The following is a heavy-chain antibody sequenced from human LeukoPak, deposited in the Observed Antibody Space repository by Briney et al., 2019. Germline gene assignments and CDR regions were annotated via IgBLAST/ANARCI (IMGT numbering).Heavy chain of an antibody. Sequence: GGSLRLSCAASGFPFSNYWMHWVRQAPGKGLVWVSRVNSDGSTTNYADSVKGRFTISRDNAENTLYMRMNSLRPEDTAVYCCARGYYSSSRFDSWGQGTLVTVSS. J-gene: IGHJ4*02. CDR3: ARGYYSSSRFDS. V-gene: IGHV3-74*01. CDR2: VNSDGSTT. CDR1: GFPFSNYW. D-gene: IGHD6-13*01.